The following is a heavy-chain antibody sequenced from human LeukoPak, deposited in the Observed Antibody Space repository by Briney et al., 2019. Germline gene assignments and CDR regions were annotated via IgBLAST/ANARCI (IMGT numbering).Heavy chain of an antibody. CDR1: GFTFSSYD. J-gene: IGHJ4*01. CDR3: AKAHCGVYSGSRADN. Sequence: GGSQRLFCTASGFTFSSYDMSWARQAPGKGLEWVSAISGSGGTTFYADSVKGRFTISRVNSKNTLYLQMNSLRVEDTAVYYCAKAHCGVYSGSRADNWGQR. V-gene: IGHV3-23*01. D-gene: IGHD2-21*01. CDR2: ISGSGGTT.